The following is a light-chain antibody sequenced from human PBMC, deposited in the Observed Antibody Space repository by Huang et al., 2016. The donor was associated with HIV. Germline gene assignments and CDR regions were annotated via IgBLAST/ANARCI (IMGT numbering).Light chain of an antibody. CDR1: QGVSNN. Sequence: EIVMTQSPATLSVSPGERATLSCRASQGVSNNIAWYQQKPGQTPSLLIHVASNRSTGIAAKFSGRGSGTDFTLTITSLQPEDSAVYYCQHYNNWPPWTFGPGTQVEI. J-gene: IGKJ1*01. CDR2: VAS. CDR3: QHYNNWPPWT. V-gene: IGKV3D-15*01.